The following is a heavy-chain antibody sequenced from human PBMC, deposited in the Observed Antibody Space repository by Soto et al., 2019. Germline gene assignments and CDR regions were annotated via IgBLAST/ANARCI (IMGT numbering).Heavy chain of an antibody. D-gene: IGHD3-10*01. V-gene: IGHV3-23*01. Sequence: EVQLLESGGGLVQPGGSLRLSCAASGFTFNNYAMTWVRQAPGKGLEWVSAISGGGDTTSYADSVKGRFTVSRDGSKNTLYLQMSSLSDEDTALYHCAKGRGGSGSLTPRVDFWGQGTLGTVSS. CDR1: GFTFNNYA. J-gene: IGHJ4*02. CDR3: AKGRGGSGSLTPRVDF. CDR2: ISGGGDTT.